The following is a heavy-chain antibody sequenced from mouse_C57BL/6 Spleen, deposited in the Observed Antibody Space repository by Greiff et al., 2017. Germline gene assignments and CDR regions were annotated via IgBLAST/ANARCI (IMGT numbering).Heavy chain of an antibody. D-gene: IGHD1-1*01. J-gene: IGHJ2*01. CDR3: TRGLITTVVATDD. Sequence: QVPLKQSGAELVRPGASVTLSCKASGYTFTDYEMHWVKQTPVHGLEWIGAIDPETGGTAYNPKFKGKAILTADKSSSTAYMELRSLTSEDSAVYYCTRGLITTVVATDDGGQGTTLTVSS. CDR2: IDPETGGT. V-gene: IGHV1-15*01. CDR1: GYTFTDYE.